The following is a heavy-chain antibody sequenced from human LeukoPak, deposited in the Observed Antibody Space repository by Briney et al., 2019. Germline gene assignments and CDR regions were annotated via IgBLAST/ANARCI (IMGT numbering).Heavy chain of an antibody. D-gene: IGHD3-3*01. V-gene: IGHV4-61*01. CDR3: ARGRSDFWT. CDR2: IYYSGST. Sequence: PSETLSLTCTVSGGSVSSGSYYWSWIRQPPGKGLEWIGHIYYSGSTNYNPSLKSRVTISVDTSTNQFSLKLSSVTAAHTAVYYCARGRSDFWTWGQGTLVTVSS. J-gene: IGHJ5*02. CDR1: GGSVSSGSYY.